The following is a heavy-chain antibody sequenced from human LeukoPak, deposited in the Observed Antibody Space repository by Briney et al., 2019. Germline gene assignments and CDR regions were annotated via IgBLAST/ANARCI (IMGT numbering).Heavy chain of an antibody. Sequence: PSETLSLTCTVSGGSITSYYWSWIRQSAGKGLEWIGRIYITGSTTYNPSLKSRVTMSLDTSKNQFSLKLSSVTAADTAVYYCARPIVVVPAAIHWFDPWGQGTLVTVSS. CDR2: IYITGST. J-gene: IGHJ5*02. CDR1: GGSITSYY. V-gene: IGHV4-4*07. D-gene: IGHD2-2*02. CDR3: ARPIVVVPAAIHWFDP.